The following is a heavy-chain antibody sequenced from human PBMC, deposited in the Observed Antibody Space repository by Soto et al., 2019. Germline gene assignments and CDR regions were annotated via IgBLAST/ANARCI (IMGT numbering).Heavy chain of an antibody. V-gene: IGHV4-31*08. CDR2: IYYSGST. CDR3: VSPEGYYDSSGYTLDY. J-gene: IGHJ4*02. D-gene: IGHD3-22*01. CDR1: GGSISSGGYY. Sequence: PSETLSLTCTVSGGSISSGGYYWSWIRQHPGKGLEWIGYIYYSGSTYYNPSLKSRVTLSIDTSKNQFSLKLNSVTAADTAVYYFVSPEGYYDSSGYTLDYWGQGTLVTVSS.